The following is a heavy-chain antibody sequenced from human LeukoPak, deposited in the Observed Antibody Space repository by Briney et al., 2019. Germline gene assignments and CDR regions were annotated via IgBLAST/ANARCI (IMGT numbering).Heavy chain of an antibody. V-gene: IGHV3-21*01. J-gene: IGHJ5*02. Sequence: GGSLRFSCAASGFTFSSYSMNWVRQAPGKGLEWVSSISSSSSYIYYADSVKGRFTISRDNAKNSLYLQMNSLRAEDTAVYYCARDLVVVTALSWFDPWGQGTLVTVSS. CDR2: ISSSSSYI. CDR3: ARDLVVVTALSWFDP. D-gene: IGHD2-21*02. CDR1: GFTFSSYS.